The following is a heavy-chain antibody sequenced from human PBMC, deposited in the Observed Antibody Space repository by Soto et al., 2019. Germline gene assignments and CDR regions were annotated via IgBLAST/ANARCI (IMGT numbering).Heavy chain of an antibody. CDR2: IWYDGSNE. Sequence: QVQLVESGGGVVQPGRSPRLSCAASGYSFRNYGMHWVRQAPGKGLEWVAVIWYDGSNEYYADSVKGRFTISRDNSKNTLFLQMNSLRAEDTAVYYCARVQGRWYGSGSYEGMDVWGQGTTVTVSS. CDR1: GYSFRNYG. CDR3: ARVQGRWYGSGSYEGMDV. V-gene: IGHV3-33*01. J-gene: IGHJ6*02. D-gene: IGHD3-10*01.